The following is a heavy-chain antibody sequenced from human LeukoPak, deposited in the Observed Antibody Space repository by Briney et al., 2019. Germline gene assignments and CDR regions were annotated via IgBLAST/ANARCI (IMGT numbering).Heavy chain of an antibody. Sequence: SETLSLTCTISGGSISSSSYYWGWIRQPPGKGLEWIGSIYYSGSTYYNPSLRSRVTISVDTSKNQFSLKLSSVTAADTAVYYCARRNGGSTSYDYWGQGTLVTVSS. CDR3: ARRNGGSTSYDY. V-gene: IGHV4-39*01. J-gene: IGHJ4*02. D-gene: IGHD4-23*01. CDR2: IYYSGST. CDR1: GGSISSSSYY.